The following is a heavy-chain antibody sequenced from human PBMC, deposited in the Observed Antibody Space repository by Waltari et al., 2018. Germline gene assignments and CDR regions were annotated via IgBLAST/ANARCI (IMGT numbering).Heavy chain of an antibody. D-gene: IGHD3-22*01. CDR1: GYSISSGYF. Sequence: QVQMQESGPGLVKPSETLSLTCDVSGYSISSGYFWGWIRQPPGKGREWIGSSFHSGRTYYNPSLKSRVTLSVDTSKNQISLKLSSVTAADTAVYYCARSSGYYSFSYWGQGTLVTVSS. CDR2: SFHSGRT. V-gene: IGHV4-38-2*01. J-gene: IGHJ4*02. CDR3: ARSSGYYSFSY.